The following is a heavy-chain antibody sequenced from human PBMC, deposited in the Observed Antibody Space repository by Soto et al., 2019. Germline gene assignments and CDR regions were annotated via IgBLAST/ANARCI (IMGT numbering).Heavy chain of an antibody. D-gene: IGHD3-10*01. Sequence: GGSLRLSCAASGFTFSSYAMHWVRQAPGKGLEWVAVISYDGSNKYYADSVKGRFTISRDNSKNTLYLQMNSLRAEDTAVYYCARVFNVLLWFGAMDVWGQGTTVTVSS. J-gene: IGHJ6*02. CDR1: GFTFSSYA. CDR3: ARVFNVLLWFGAMDV. CDR2: ISYDGSNK. V-gene: IGHV3-30-3*01.